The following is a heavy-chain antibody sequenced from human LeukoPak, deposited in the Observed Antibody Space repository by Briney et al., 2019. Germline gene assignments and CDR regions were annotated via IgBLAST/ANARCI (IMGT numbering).Heavy chain of an antibody. Sequence: ASVKVSCKASGGTFSSYAISWVRQAPGQGLEWMGGIIPILGTANYAQKFQGRVTITTDESTSTAYMELSSLRSEDTAVYYCARPYCSSTSCYMAAFDIWGQGTMVTVSS. J-gene: IGHJ3*02. D-gene: IGHD2-2*02. CDR2: IIPILGTA. CDR3: ARPYCSSTSCYMAAFDI. CDR1: GGTFSSYA. V-gene: IGHV1-69*05.